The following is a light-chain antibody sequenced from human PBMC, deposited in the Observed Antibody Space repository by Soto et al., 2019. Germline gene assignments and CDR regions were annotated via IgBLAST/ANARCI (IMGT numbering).Light chain of an antibody. CDR1: QSVSSY. Sequence: DIQMTQSPSPLSASVGDRVDITCRTSQSVSSYLNWYQAKPGKAPKLLIYEASSLESGVPSRFIGSGSGKDFTLTISSLQPDDSATYYCQHSYSTPPFTFGPGTRV. J-gene: IGKJ3*01. CDR3: QHSYSTPPFT. V-gene: IGKV1-39*01. CDR2: EAS.